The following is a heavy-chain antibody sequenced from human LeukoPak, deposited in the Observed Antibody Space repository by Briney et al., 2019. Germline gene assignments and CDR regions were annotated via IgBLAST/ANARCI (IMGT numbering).Heavy chain of an antibody. CDR2: IIPIFGTA. D-gene: IGHD4-17*01. J-gene: IGHJ5*02. Sequence: GASVKVSCKTSGGTFSSYAISWVRQAPGQGLEWMGGIIPIFGTANYAQKFQGRVTITADKSTSTAYMELSSLRSEDTAVYYCACGDYSGPFDPWGQGTLVTVSS. CDR1: GGTFSSYA. CDR3: ACGDYSGPFDP. V-gene: IGHV1-69*06.